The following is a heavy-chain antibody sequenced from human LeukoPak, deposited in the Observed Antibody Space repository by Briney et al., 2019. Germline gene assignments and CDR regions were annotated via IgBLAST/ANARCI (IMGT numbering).Heavy chain of an antibody. D-gene: IGHD3-10*01. CDR1: GGSINDAS. V-gene: IGHV4-59*01. Sequence: PSETLSLTCTVSGGSINDASWNWIRKPPRPRLEWIGYIYHSGGTNYNPSLKSRVTISLDTSKNQFSLKLSSVTAADTAVYYCARVGTYYRSLDSWGQGTLVTVSS. CDR3: ARVGTYYRSLDS. CDR2: IYHSGGT. J-gene: IGHJ4*02.